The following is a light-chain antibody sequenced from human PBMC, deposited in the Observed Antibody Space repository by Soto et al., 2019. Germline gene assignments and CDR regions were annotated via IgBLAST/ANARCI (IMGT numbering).Light chain of an antibody. CDR3: QHYNSYSEA. J-gene: IGKJ1*01. CDR2: GAS. V-gene: IGKV3-15*01. Sequence: EIVMTQSPATLSVSPGERATLSCRASQSVSSNLAWYQQKPGQAPRLLIYGASTRATGIPARFSGSGSGTEFTLTISILQPDDFATYYFQHYNSYSEAFGQPTKVDI. CDR1: QSVSSN.